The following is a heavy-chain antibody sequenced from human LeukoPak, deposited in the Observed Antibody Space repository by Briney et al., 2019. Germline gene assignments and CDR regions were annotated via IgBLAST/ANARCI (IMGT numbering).Heavy chain of an antibody. CDR1: GFTFSSYA. D-gene: IGHD1-26*01. V-gene: IGHV3-23*01. CDR2: ISGSGGST. J-gene: IGHJ4*02. CDR3: ARDLELTPFHY. Sequence: GGSLRLSCAASGFTFSSYAMSWVRQAPGKGLEWVSAISGSGGSTYYADSVEGRFTISRDNSKNTLYLQMNSLRAEDTAVYYCARDLELTPFHYWGQGTLVTVST.